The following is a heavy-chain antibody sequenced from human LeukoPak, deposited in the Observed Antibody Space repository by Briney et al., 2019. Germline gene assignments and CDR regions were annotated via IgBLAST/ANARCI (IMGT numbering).Heavy chain of an antibody. CDR1: GGSISSSSYY. D-gene: IGHD1-26*01. J-gene: IGHJ4*02. CDR3: ARLSYSGGYYSDY. Sequence: SETLSLTCTVSGGSISSSSYYWGWIRQPPGKGLEWIGSIYYSGSTYYNPSLKSLVTISVDTSKNQFSLKLSSVTAADTAVYYCARLSYSGGYYSDYWGQGTLVTVSS. V-gene: IGHV4-39*01. CDR2: IYYSGST.